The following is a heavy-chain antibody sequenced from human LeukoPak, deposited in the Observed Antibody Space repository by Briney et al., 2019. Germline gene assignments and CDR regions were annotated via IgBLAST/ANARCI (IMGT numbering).Heavy chain of an antibody. CDR3: AREILWFGESAYFDY. CDR1: GGSLSSGDYY. J-gene: IGHJ4*02. D-gene: IGHD3-10*01. V-gene: IGHV4-31*03. CDR2: IYYSGIT. Sequence: PSETLSLTCTVSGGSLSSGDYYWSWIRQPPGKGLEWIGYIYYSGITYYNLSLRSRVTISVDTSKNQFSLKLSSVTAADTAVYYCAREILWFGESAYFDYWGQGTLVTVSS.